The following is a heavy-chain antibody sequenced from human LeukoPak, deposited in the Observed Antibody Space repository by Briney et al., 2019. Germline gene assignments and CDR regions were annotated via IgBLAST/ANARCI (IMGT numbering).Heavy chain of an antibody. D-gene: IGHD1-26*01. CDR1: GGSISSYY. Sequence: SETLSLTCTVSGGSISSYYWSWIRQPPGKGLEWIGSIYYSGSTYYNPPLKSRVTISVDTSKNQFSLKLSSVTAADTAVYYCARLGGSGSYPNWGQGTLVTVSS. V-gene: IGHV4-59*05. CDR2: IYYSGST. J-gene: IGHJ4*02. CDR3: ARLGGSGSYPN.